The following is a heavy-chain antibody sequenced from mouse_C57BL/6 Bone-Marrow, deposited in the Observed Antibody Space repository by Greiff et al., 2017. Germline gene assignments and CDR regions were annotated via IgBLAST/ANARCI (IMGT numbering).Heavy chain of an antibody. CDR1: GYAFSSSW. CDR3: ARFIFITTVVDYFDD. Sequence: QVQLQQSGPELVKPGASVKISCKASGYAFSSSWMNWVKQRPGKGLEWIGRIYPGAGDTNYNGKFKGKATLTADKSSSTAYMQLSSLTSEDSAVYFWARFIFITTVVDYFDDWGQGTTLTVSS. D-gene: IGHD1-1*01. CDR2: IYPGAGDT. V-gene: IGHV1-82*01. J-gene: IGHJ2*01.